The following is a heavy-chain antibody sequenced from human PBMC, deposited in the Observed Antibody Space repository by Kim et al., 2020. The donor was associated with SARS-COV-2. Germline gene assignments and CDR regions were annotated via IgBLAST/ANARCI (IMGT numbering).Heavy chain of an antibody. J-gene: IGHJ2*01. CDR2: IYYSGST. D-gene: IGHD2-2*02. CDR3: ARHEIVVVPAAIGVWYFDL. CDR1: GGSISSSSYY. Sequence: SETLSLTCTVSGGSISSSSYYWGWIRQPPGKGLEWIGSIYYSGSTYYNPSLKSRVTISVDTSKNQFSLKLSSVTAADTAVYYCARHEIVVVPAAIGVWYFDLWGRGTLVTVSS. V-gene: IGHV4-39*01.